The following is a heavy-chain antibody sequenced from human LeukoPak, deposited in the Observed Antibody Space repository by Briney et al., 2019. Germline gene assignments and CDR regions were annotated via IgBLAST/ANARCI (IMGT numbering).Heavy chain of an antibody. J-gene: IGHJ4*02. CDR1: GDSVSTYY. CDR2: IYTSGST. V-gene: IGHV4-4*07. CDR3: ARDVWLNGQPGDYFDC. D-gene: IGHD1-14*01. Sequence: SETLSLTCTVSGDSVSTYYWSWIRQSAGKGLEWIGRIYTSGSTEYNPSLKSRVIISVDKSKNQFSLKLTSVAAADTAVYYCARDVWLNGQPGDYFDCWGQGTLVTVSS.